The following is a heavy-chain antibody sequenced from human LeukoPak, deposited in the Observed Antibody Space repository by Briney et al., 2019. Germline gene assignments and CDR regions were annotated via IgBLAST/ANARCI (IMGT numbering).Heavy chain of an antibody. D-gene: IGHD2-2*01. CDR1: GFTFDDYA. CDR2: IGSSSSYI. J-gene: IGHJ4*02. CDR3: ARVSTTSSESDY. Sequence: PGGSLRLSCAASGFTFDDYAMHWVRQAPGKGLEWVSSIGSSSSYIFYADSLKGRFTISRDNAKNSLYLQMNSLRAEDTAVYYCARVSTTSSESDYWGQGTLVTVSS. V-gene: IGHV3-21*01.